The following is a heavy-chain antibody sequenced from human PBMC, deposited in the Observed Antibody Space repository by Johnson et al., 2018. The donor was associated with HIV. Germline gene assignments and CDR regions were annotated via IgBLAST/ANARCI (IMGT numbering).Heavy chain of an antibody. CDR3: AKDEQWLNDAFDI. CDR2: IGTAGNT. V-gene: IGHV3-13*01. Sequence: VQLVESGGGLVQPGGSLRLSCAASGFTFSSYDMHWVRQATGKGLEWVSAIGTAGNTYYPGSVKGRFTISRDNSKNTLYLQMNSLRAEDTAVYYCAKDEQWLNDAFDIWGQGTMVTVSS. J-gene: IGHJ3*02. D-gene: IGHD6-19*01. CDR1: GFTFSSYD.